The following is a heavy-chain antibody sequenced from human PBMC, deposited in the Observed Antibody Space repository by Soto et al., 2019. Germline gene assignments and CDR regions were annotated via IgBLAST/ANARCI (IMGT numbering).Heavy chain of an antibody. CDR3: TATLNLLDGVPSYSYGMDV. Sequence: PGGSLRLSCAASGFTFSNAWMSWVRQAPGKGLEWVGRIKSKTDGGTTDYAAPVKGRFTISRDDSKKTLYLQMNSLKTEDTAVYYCTATLNLLDGVPSYSYGMDVWGQGTTVTVYS. CDR2: IKSKTDGGTT. V-gene: IGHV3-15*01. D-gene: IGHD1-26*01. J-gene: IGHJ6*02. CDR1: GFTFSNAW.